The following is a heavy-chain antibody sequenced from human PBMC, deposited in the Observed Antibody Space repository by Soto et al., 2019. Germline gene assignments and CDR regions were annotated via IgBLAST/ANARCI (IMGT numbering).Heavy chain of an antibody. CDR2: IYYSGST. CDR1: GGSISSYY. V-gene: IGHV4-59*08. CDR3: ARQFSYYYYGMDV. Sequence: SETLSLTCTVSGGSISSYYWSWIRQPPGKGLEWIGYIYYSGSTNYNPSLKSRVTISVDTSKNQFSLKLSSVTAADTAVYYCARQFSYYYYGMDVWGQGTTVTVS. J-gene: IGHJ6*02.